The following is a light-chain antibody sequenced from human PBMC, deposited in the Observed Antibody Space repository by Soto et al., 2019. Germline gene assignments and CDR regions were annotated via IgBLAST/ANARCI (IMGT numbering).Light chain of an antibody. CDR3: FSHRGGDSHV. CDR1: SSDIGGHNY. J-gene: IGLJ1*01. Sequence: QSVLTQPPSASGSPGQSVTISCTGTSSDIGGHNYVSWYQHHPGKAPKLMIYGVTNRPSGVSNRFSGSKTGNTASLTISGLQAEDEADYYCFSHRGGDSHVFGTGTKVTVL. CDR2: GVT. V-gene: IGLV2-14*01.